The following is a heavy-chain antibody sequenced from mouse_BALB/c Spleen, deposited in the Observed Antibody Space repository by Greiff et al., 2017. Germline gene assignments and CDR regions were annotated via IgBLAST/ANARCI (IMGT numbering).Heavy chain of an antibody. Sequence: QVTLKESGPGILQPSQTLSLTCSFSGFSLSTSGMSVGWIRQPSGKGLEWLAHIWWNDDKYYNPALKSRLTISKDTSNNQVFLKIASVVTADTATYYCARIAMNRYDDYAMDYWGQGTSVTVSS. CDR3: ARIAMNRYDDYAMDY. J-gene: IGHJ4*01. CDR1: GFSLSTSGMS. D-gene: IGHD2-14*01. CDR2: IWWNDDK. V-gene: IGHV8-8*01.